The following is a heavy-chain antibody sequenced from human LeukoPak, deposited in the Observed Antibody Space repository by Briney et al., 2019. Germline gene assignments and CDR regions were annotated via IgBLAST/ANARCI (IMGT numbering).Heavy chain of an antibody. V-gene: IGHV3-48*01. CDR1: GFTFSSYS. CDR3: AKYGPQDSGSSHFDY. Sequence: PGGSLRLSCAASGFTFSSYSMNWVRQAPGKGLEWVSYISSSSSTIYYADSVKGRFTVSRDNSKNTLFLQMNSLRAEDTAVYYCAKYGPQDSGSSHFDYWGQGALVTVSS. J-gene: IGHJ4*02. CDR2: ISSSSSTI. D-gene: IGHD1-26*01.